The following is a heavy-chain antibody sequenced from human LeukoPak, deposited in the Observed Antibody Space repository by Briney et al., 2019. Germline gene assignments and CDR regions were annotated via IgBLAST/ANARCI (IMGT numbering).Heavy chain of an antibody. CDR3: ARGGYAVDY. Sequence: SETLSLTCAVYGGSFSGYYWSWIRQPPGKGLEWIGEINHSGSTNYNPSLKSRVTISVDTSKNQFSLKLSSVTAADTAVYYCARGGYAVDYWGQGTLVTVSS. V-gene: IGHV4-34*01. CDR2: INHSGST. J-gene: IGHJ4*02. CDR1: GGSFSGYY. D-gene: IGHD5-18*01.